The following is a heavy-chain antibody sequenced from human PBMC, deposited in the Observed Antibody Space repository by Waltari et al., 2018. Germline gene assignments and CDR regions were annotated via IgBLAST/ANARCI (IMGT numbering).Heavy chain of an antibody. J-gene: IGHJ6*02. CDR3: ARDYCDRTNCHGMDV. CDR1: EFTFSSYA. Sequence: QVHLVESGGGVVQPGRSLRLSWAASEFTFSSYAMHWVRQAPGKGLEWVAVISDNERNIYYVDSVKGRFIISRDNSNKMLYLQMNNLRTEDTAVYYCARDYCDRTNCHGMDVWGQGTTVIVSS. CDR2: ISDNERNI. V-gene: IGHV3-30*04. D-gene: IGHD3-22*01.